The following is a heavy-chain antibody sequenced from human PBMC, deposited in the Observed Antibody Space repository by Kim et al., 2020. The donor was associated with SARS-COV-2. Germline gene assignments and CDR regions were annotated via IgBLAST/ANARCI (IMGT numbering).Heavy chain of an antibody. CDR3: AKDPASWVSYYIYFDY. J-gene: IGHJ4*02. V-gene: IGHV3-23*01. CDR1: GFTFSSYA. Sequence: GGSLRLSCAASGFTFSSYAMSWVRQAPGKGLEWVSAISGSGGSTYYADSVKGRFTISRDNSKNTLYLQMNSLRAEDTAVYYCAKDPASWVSYYIYFDYWGQGTLVTVSS. CDR2: ISGSGGST. D-gene: IGHD1-26*01.